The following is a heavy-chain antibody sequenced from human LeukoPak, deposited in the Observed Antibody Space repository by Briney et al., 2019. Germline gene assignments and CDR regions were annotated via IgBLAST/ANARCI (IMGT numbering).Heavy chain of an antibody. V-gene: IGHV4-38-2*02. CDR1: GYFTRDSFY. Sequence: SETLSLTCTVSGYFTRDSFYWGWIRQPPGKGLEWIGSIYHSGDTYYNPSLKSRITISVDTSKNQFSLKLSSVTAADTAVYYCARDRRWEWFGELRGTGFDYWGQGTLVTVSS. CDR3: ARDRRWEWFGELRGTGFDY. CDR2: IYHSGDT. D-gene: IGHD3-10*01. J-gene: IGHJ4*02.